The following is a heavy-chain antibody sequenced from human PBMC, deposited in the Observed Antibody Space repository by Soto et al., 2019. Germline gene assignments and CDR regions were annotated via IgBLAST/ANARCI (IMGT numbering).Heavy chain of an antibody. CDR2: IVGGGDYT. CDR3: SKKTTESHGGRDHYDY. Sequence: EVQLLESGGTLVQPGGSLRLSCVASGFTFGIYAMHWVRQAPGKGLEWVSSIVGGGDYTFYADSVKGRFTISRDNSKNTMYLHIITLRVDDTAVYYCSKKTTESHGGRDHYDYWGPGTLVTVSS. D-gene: IGHD1-1*01. V-gene: IGHV3-23*01. J-gene: IGHJ4*02. CDR1: GFTFGIYA.